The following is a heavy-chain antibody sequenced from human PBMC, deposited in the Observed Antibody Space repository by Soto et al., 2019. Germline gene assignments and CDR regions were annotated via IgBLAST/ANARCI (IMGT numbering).Heavy chain of an antibody. CDR2: RKPDGSVK. Sequence: EVQLVESGGGLVQPGGSLRLSCEASGLTFSSDWMNWVRQAPGQGLAWVANRKPDGSVKYYVDSVKGRFTFCRDNAKKSMYLQMNSLRVEDTAVYYCVRAVAAAGSYWGQGTLVTVSS. CDR1: GLTFSSDW. D-gene: IGHD6-13*01. CDR3: VRAVAAAGSY. J-gene: IGHJ4*02. V-gene: IGHV3-7*04.